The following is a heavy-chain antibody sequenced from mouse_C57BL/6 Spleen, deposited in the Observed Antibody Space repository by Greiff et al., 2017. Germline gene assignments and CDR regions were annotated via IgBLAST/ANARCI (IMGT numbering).Heavy chain of an antibody. CDR1: GYAFSSSW. Sequence: QVQLQQSGPELVKPGASVKISCKASGYAFSSSWMNWVKQRPGKGLEWIGRIYPGDGDTNYNGKFKGKATLTADKSSSTAYMQLSSLTSEDSAVYVCARSVGDYDGGYFDVWGTGTTVTVSS. J-gene: IGHJ1*03. CDR2: IYPGDGDT. D-gene: IGHD2-4*01. CDR3: ARSVGDYDGGYFDV. V-gene: IGHV1-82*01.